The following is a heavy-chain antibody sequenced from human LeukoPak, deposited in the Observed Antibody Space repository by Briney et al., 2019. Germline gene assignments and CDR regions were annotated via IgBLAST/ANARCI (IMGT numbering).Heavy chain of an antibody. CDR2: IWYDGSTK. J-gene: IGHJ4*02. CDR3: ARDRYSSMWSVFEY. Sequence: GGSLRLSCAASGFTFSSFGMHWVRQSPGKGLEWVAVIWYDGSTKVYADSVKGRFTISRDNSRNTLYLQVNSRRAEDTAVYYCARDRYSSMWSVFEYWGQGALVTVSS. V-gene: IGHV3-33*01. D-gene: IGHD6-13*01. CDR1: GFTFSSFG.